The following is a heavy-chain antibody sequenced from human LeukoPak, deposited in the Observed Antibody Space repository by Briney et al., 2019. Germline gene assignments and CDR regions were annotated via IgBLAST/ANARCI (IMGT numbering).Heavy chain of an antibody. CDR3: ARSPYHVGNNWFDP. V-gene: IGHV1-18*01. D-gene: IGHD7-27*01. CDR2: ISAYNGNT. J-gene: IGHJ5*02. Sequence: ASVKVSCKASGYTFTSYGISWVRQAPGQGLEWMGWISAYNGNTNYAQKLQGRVTMTTDTSTSTAYMELRSLRSDDTAVYYCARSPYHVGNNWFDPWGQGTLVTVSS. CDR1: GYTFTSYG.